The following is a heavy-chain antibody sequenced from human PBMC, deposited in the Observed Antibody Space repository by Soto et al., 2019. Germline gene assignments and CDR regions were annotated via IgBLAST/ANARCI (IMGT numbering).Heavy chain of an antibody. V-gene: IGHV2-5*02. Sequence: QITLKESGPTLVKPTQTLTLTCTFSGFSLSTSGVGVGWIRQPPGKALEWLALIYWDDDKRYSPSLKSRLTSTKDTSKNQVVITMTNMDPVDTATHYCAHRRTELELQRGWFDPWGQGTLVTVSS. CDR2: IYWDDDK. D-gene: IGHD1-7*01. CDR1: GFSLSTSGVG. J-gene: IGHJ5*02. CDR3: AHRRTELELQRGWFDP.